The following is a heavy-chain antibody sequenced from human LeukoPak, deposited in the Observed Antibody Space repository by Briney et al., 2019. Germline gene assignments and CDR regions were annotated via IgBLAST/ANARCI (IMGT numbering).Heavy chain of an antibody. V-gene: IGHV3-74*01. CDR3: AKAGGTTGSMRFYMDV. CDR2: ISSDEIST. CDR1: GFTFSSYS. J-gene: IGHJ6*03. D-gene: IGHD1-1*01. Sequence: GGSLRLSCAGSGFTFSSYSMLWVRQAPGEGLVWVSRISSDEISTNYAASVRGRFTISRDNAKNTLYLQMDSLRAEDTAVYYCAKAGGTTGSMRFYMDVWGKGTTVTVSS.